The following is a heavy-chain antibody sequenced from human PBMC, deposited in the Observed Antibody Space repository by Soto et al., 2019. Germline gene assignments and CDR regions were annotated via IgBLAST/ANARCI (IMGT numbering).Heavy chain of an antibody. CDR1: GGSISSGGYY. D-gene: IGHD1-26*01. CDR2: ISHSGLR. J-gene: IGHJ5*02. Sequence: PSETLSLTCTVSGGSISSGGYYWSWIRQSPGKGLEWIGYISHSGLRHYRASLQSRLTMSVETSKNQFSLNLTSVTAADTAIYYCATSNTTCPGCYSWGQGTLVTVSS. V-gene: IGHV4-61*08. CDR3: ATSNTTCPGCYS.